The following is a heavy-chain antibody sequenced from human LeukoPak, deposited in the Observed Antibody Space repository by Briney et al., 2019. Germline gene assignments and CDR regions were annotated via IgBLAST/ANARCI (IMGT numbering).Heavy chain of an antibody. D-gene: IGHD3-16*01. CDR2: IKGDGGEK. CDR3: AKDRCDYVWGAYRGYFDY. CDR1: GFTVHTYW. V-gene: IGHV3-7*03. Sequence: GGSLRLSCAASGFTVHTYWMTWHRQAPGKGLEWVANIKGDGGEKYYLDSVKGRFTVSRDNVKNSVYLQMNSLRAEDTAVYYCAKDRCDYVWGAYRGYFDYWGQGTLVTVSS. J-gene: IGHJ4*02.